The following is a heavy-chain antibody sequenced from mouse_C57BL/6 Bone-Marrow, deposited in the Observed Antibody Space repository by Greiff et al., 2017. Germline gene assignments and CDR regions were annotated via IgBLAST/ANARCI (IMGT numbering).Heavy chain of an antibody. D-gene: IGHD1-1*01. Sequence: QVQLQQPGAELVRPGSSVKLSCKASGYTFTSYWMHWVKQRPIQGLEWIGNIDPSDSETHYNQKFKDKATLTVDKSSSTAYMQLSSLTSEDSAVYYCARDHTVGTFDYWGQGTTLTVSA. CDR3: ARDHTVGTFDY. CDR1: GYTFTSYW. CDR2: IDPSDSET. J-gene: IGHJ2*01. V-gene: IGHV1-52*01.